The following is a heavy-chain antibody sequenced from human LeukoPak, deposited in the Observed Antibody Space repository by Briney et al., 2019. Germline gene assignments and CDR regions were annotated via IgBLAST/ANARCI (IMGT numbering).Heavy chain of an antibody. CDR2: IWNDGSNK. CDR1: GFTFSSYG. D-gene: IGHD2-15*01. CDR3: AREYCSGGSCLYDLDY. Sequence: PGGTLRLSCAASGFTFSSYGMHWVRQAPGKGLEWVAVIWNDGSNKYYADSVKGRFTIARDNSKNSLYLQMNSLRAEDTAVYYCAREYCSGGSCLYDLDYWGQGTLVTVSS. J-gene: IGHJ4*02. V-gene: IGHV3-33*01.